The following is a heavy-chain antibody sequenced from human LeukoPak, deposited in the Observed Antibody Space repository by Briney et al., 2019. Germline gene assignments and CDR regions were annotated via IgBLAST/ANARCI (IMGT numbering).Heavy chain of an antibody. J-gene: IGHJ4*02. D-gene: IGHD6-13*01. CDR2: ISYDGSNK. Sequence: GGSLRLPCAASGFTFSSYGMHWVRQAPGKGLGWVAVISYDGSNKYYADSVKGQFTISRDNSKNTLYLQMNSLRAEDTAVYYCAISRELARPFDYWGQGTLVTVSS. V-gene: IGHV3-30*03. CDR3: AISRELARPFDY. CDR1: GFTFSSYG.